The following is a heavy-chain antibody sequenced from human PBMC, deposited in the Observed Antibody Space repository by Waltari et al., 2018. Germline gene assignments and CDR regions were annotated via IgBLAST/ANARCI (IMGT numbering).Heavy chain of an antibody. V-gene: IGHV3-64*01. CDR2: ISSNGGST. Sequence: EVQLVESGGGLVQPGGSLRLSCAASGFTFSSYAMHWVRQASGKGLEYVSAISSNGGSTYYANSVKGRFTISRDNSKNTLYLQMGSLRAEDMAVYYCARVEQMASDYYGMDVWGQGTTVTVSS. CDR1: GFTFSSYA. D-gene: IGHD6-13*01. J-gene: IGHJ6*02. CDR3: ARVEQMASDYYGMDV.